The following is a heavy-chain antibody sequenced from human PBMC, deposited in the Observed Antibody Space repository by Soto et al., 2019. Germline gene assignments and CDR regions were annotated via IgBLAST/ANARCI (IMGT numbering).Heavy chain of an antibody. CDR1: GFTVSSNY. D-gene: IGHD2-15*01. Sequence: GGSLRLSCAASGFTVSSNYMSCVRQAPGKGMEWVAAISGSGGSTYYADSVKGRFTISRENSKNTLYLQMNSLRAEDAAVYYCAKDLVGSNADYYDYWGQGTLVTVSS. J-gene: IGHJ4*02. CDR3: AKDLVGSNADYYDY. CDR2: ISGSGGST. V-gene: IGHV3-23*01.